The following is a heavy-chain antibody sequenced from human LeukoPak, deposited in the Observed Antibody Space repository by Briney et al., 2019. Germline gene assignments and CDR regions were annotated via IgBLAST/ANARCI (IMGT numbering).Heavy chain of an antibody. CDR2: IYYSGST. V-gene: IGHV4-59*01. Sequence: SETLSLTCTVSGGSISSYYWSWIRQPPGKGLEWIGYIYYSGSTNYNPSLKSRVTISVGTSKNQFSLKLSSVTAADTAVYYCARVVGPGTYYYDSSGYGDIDYWGQGTLVTVSS. J-gene: IGHJ4*02. D-gene: IGHD3-22*01. CDR3: ARVVGPGTYYYDSSGYGDIDY. CDR1: GGSISSYY.